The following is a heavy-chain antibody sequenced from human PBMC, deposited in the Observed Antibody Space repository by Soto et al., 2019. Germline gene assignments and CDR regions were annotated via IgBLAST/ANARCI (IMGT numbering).Heavy chain of an antibody. J-gene: IGHJ4*02. Sequence: QVQLVESGGGLVKTRGSLRLSCVASGFSFSDYYMSWVRQAPGKGLEWIAYISGTSSNIYYGDSVKGRFTISRDNAENSVFLQMNNLRAEDTARYYCANITSSGWYDPVFHWGQGTLVTVSS. D-gene: IGHD6-19*01. CDR2: ISGTSSNI. V-gene: IGHV3-11*01. CDR1: GFSFSDYY. CDR3: ANITSSGWYDPVFH.